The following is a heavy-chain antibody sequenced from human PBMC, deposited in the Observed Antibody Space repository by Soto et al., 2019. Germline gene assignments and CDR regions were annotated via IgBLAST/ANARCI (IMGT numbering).Heavy chain of an antibody. J-gene: IGHJ4*02. Sequence: QVQLVESGGGVVQPGRSLRLSCAASGFTFSSYGMHWVRQAPGKGLEWVAVIWYDGSNKYYADSVKGRFTISRDNSKNTLYLQMNSLRAEDTAVYYCARGYYYGSGSADYFGYWGQGTLVTVSS. D-gene: IGHD3-10*01. CDR2: IWYDGSNK. V-gene: IGHV3-33*01. CDR1: GFTFSSYG. CDR3: ARGYYYGSGSADYFGY.